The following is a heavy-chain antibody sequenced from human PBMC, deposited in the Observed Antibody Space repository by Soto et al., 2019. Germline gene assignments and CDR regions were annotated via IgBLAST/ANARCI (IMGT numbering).Heavy chain of an antibody. CDR2: ISWNGGTI. CDR3: AKGRRVRGTGVNYYMDV. V-gene: IGHV3-9*01. Sequence: EVQLVESGGGLVQPGGSLRLSCAASGFTFNDYTMLWVRQAPGKGLEWVSGISWNGGTIGYADSVQGRFTISRDSATNSLYLEMSSLRAEDTALYYCAKGRRVRGTGVNYYMDVWGKGTTVTVSS. CDR1: GFTFNDYT. J-gene: IGHJ6*03. D-gene: IGHD2-15*01.